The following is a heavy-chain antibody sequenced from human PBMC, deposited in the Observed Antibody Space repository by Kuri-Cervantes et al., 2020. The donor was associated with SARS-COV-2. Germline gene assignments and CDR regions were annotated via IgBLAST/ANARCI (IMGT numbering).Heavy chain of an antibody. Sequence: SETLSLTCTVSGGSISSGDYYWSWTRQPPGKGLEWIGYIYYSGSPNYNPSLKSRVTITVDTSKNQFSRKLSSVTAATTAVYYCARERGGDIEVVPAAIFGQFYYYYMDVWGKGTPVTVSS. J-gene: IGHJ6*03. CDR3: ARERGGDIEVVPAAIFGQFYYYYMDV. V-gene: IGHV4-61*08. CDR1: GGSISSGDYY. D-gene: IGHD2-2*02. CDR2: IYYSGSP.